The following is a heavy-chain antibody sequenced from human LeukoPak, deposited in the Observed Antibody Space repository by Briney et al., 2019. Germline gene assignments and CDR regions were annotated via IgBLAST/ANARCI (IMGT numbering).Heavy chain of an antibody. CDR3: ARVRNGDYYFDY. V-gene: IGHV1-69*13. CDR1: GGTFSSYA. Sequence: EASVKVSCKASGGTFSSYAISWVRQAPGQGLEWMGGIIPIFGTANYAQKFQGRVTITADESTSTAYMELSSLRSEDTAVYYCARVRNGDYYFDYWGQGTLVTVSS. J-gene: IGHJ4*02. D-gene: IGHD4-17*01. CDR2: IIPIFGTA.